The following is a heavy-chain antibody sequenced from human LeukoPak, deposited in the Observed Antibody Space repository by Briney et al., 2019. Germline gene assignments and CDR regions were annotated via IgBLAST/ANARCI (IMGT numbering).Heavy chain of an antibody. CDR2: INPNSGGT. CDR1: GYTFTGYY. Sequence: EASVKVSCTASGYTFTGYYMHWVRQAPGQGLEWMGWINPNSGGTNYAQKFQGWVTMTRDTSISTAYMGLSRLRSDDTAVYYCARAPSGSYFSGYYYGMDVWGQGTTVTVSS. CDR3: ARAPSGSYFSGYYYGMDV. V-gene: IGHV1-2*04. D-gene: IGHD1-26*01. J-gene: IGHJ6*02.